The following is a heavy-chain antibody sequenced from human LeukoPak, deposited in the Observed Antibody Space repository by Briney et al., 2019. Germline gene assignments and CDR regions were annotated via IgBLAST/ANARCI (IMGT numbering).Heavy chain of an antibody. J-gene: IGHJ5*02. CDR1: GFTFSDYY. CDR3: ARARGHLAAAGPIWFDP. CDR2: ISSSGSTI. V-gene: IGHV3-11*01. D-gene: IGHD6-13*01. Sequence: PGGSLRLSCAASGFTFSDYYMSWVRQPPGKGLEWVSYISSSGSTIYYADSVKGRFTICRDNAKNSLYLQMNSLRAEDAAVYYCARARGHLAAAGPIWFDPWGQGTLVTVSS.